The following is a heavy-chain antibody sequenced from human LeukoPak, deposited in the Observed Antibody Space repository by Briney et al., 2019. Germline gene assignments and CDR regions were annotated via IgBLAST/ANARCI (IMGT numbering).Heavy chain of an antibody. Sequence: VGSLRLSCAPSLFTFSTYSMHCVRHAPGKGREWVALASSDGDTTYYADSGKGRFAISKDNSRNTLYLQINRLRAEDTAVYYCAKEGSTTFREDFDCWGQGTLVTVSS. CDR3: AKEGSTTFREDFDC. CDR2: ASSDGDTT. V-gene: IGHV3-30*02. J-gene: IGHJ4*02. CDR1: LFTFSTYS. D-gene: IGHD3-16*01.